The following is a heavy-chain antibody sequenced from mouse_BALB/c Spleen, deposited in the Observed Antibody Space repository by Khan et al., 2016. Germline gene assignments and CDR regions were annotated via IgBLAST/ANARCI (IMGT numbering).Heavy chain of an antibody. J-gene: IGHJ3*01. V-gene: IGHV3-2*02. CDR3: APNGDRAY. Sequence: EVQLQESGPGLVKPSQSLSLTCTVTGFSITSDYAWNWIRQFPGNKLECMGYISYSGSTSYNPSLKSRISITRDTSKNPFFLQLNSVTTEDTATYYCAPNGDRAYWGQGTLVTVSA. CDR1: GFSITSDYA. CDR2: ISYSGST. D-gene: IGHD4-1*02.